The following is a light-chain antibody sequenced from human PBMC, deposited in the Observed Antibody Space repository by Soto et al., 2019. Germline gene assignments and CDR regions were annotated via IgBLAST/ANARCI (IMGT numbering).Light chain of an antibody. V-gene: IGKV1-39*01. CDR2: AAS. CDR3: QQSYSTPRT. CDR1: QSISSY. Sequence: DIQMTQSPSSLSASVGDRVTITCRASQSISSYLNWYQQKPGKAPKLLIYAASSLQSGVPSRFSGSGSGTDFTLTIRSLQPEDFETYYCQQSYSTPRTFGQWTKVEIK. J-gene: IGKJ1*01.